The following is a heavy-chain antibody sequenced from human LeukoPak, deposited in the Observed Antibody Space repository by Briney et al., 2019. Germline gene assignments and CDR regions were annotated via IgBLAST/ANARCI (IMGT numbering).Heavy chain of an antibody. V-gene: IGHV4-59*11. CDR1: GGFISSHY. J-gene: IGHJ6*03. D-gene: IGHD3-3*01. CDR3: ARDLVDFWSGYYYYYMDV. CDR2: IYYSGST. Sequence: SETLSLTCTVSGGFISSHYWSWIRQPPGKGLEWIGYIYYSGSTNYNPSLKSRVTISVDTSKNQFSLKLSSVTAADTAVYYCARDLVDFWSGYYYYYMDVWGKGTTVTVSS.